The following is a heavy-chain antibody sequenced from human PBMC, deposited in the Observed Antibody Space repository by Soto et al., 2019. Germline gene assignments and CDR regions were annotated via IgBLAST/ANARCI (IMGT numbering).Heavy chain of an antibody. CDR2: INPRGGST. CDR1: GYSFIDCY. D-gene: IGHD3-10*01. CDR3: ANAYGSGTYYGANH. J-gene: IGHJ4*02. V-gene: IGHV1-46*03. Sequence: QVQLVQSGAEVKKPGASVTVSCRAFGYSFIDCYMHWVRQAPGQGLEWMGIINPRGGSTTYAQKFQGRVTXXRXTSXSTVYMERSSLRSEDTAVYYCANAYGSGTYYGANHWGQGTLVTVSS.